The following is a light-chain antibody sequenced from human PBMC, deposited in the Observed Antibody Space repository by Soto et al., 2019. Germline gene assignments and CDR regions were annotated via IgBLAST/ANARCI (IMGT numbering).Light chain of an antibody. V-gene: IGKV3-20*01. CDR1: QSVSSSY. CDR2: GAS. J-gene: IGKJ1*01. CDR3: QQYNNWPWT. Sequence: EIVLTQSPGTLSLSPGERATLSCRASQSVSSSYFAWYQQKPGQAPRLLIYGASSRATGIPDRFSGSGSGTEFTLTFSSLQSEDFAVYYCQQYNNWPWTFGQGTKVEIK.